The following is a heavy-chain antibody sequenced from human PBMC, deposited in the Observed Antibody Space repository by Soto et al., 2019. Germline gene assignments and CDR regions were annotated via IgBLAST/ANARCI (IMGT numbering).Heavy chain of an antibody. CDR3: AIVGYYDFWSGYNLGHYYYYGMDV. CDR1: GGSTSSSSYY. CDR2: IYYSGSN. V-gene: IGHV4-39*01. J-gene: IGHJ6*02. Sequence: SETLSLTCTVSGGSTSSSSYYWGWIRLPPGKGLEWIGSIYYSGSNYYNPSLKSRVTISVDTSKNQFSLKLSSVTAADTAVYYCAIVGYYDFWSGYNLGHYYYYGMDVWGQGTTVT. D-gene: IGHD3-3*01.